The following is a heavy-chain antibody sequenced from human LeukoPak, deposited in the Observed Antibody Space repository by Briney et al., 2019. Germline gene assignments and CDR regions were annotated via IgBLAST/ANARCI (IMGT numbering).Heavy chain of an antibody. CDR2: ISSSSSSYI. D-gene: IGHD1-7*01. Sequence: GGSLRLSCAASGFTFMTYSMNWVRQAPGKGLEWVSSISSSSSSYIYYADSVKGRFTISRDNSKNTLYLQMNSLRVEDTAVYYCARAELLSLDYWGQGTLVTVSS. CDR1: GFTFMTYS. V-gene: IGHV3-21*01. J-gene: IGHJ4*02. CDR3: ARAELLSLDY.